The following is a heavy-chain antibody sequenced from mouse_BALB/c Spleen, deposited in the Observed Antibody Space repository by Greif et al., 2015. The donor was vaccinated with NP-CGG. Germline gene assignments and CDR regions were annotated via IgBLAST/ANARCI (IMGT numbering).Heavy chain of an antibody. V-gene: IGHV1S81*02. J-gene: IGHJ4*01. CDR3: ARKRYDGYAMDY. Sequence: VQLQQSGAELVKPGASVKLSCKASGYTFTSYWMHWVKQRPGQGLEWIGEINPSNGRTNYNEKFKSKATLTVDKSSSTAYMQLSSLTSEDSAVYYCARKRYDGYAMDYWGQGTSVTVSS. D-gene: IGHD2-14*01. CDR2: INPSNGRT. CDR1: GYTFTSYW.